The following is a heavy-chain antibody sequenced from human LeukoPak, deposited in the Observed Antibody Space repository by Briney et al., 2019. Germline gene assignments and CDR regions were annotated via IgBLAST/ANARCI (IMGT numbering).Heavy chain of an antibody. CDR2: IYSGGST. V-gene: IGHV3-53*01. J-gene: IGHJ4*02. CDR1: GFTVSSNY. CDR3: ANRAIVGATDDY. D-gene: IGHD1-26*01. Sequence: GGSLRLSCAASGFTVSSNYMSWVRQAPGKGLEWVSVIYSGGSTYNADSVKGRFTISRDNSKNTLYLQMNSLRAEDTAVYYCANRAIVGATDDYWGQGTLVTVSS.